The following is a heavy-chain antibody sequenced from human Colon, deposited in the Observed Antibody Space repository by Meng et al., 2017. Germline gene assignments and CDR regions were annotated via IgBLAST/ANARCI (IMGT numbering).Heavy chain of an antibody. D-gene: IGHD3-9*01. J-gene: IGHJ4*02. V-gene: IGHV4-34*01. Sequence: LLRHGGAGLLKPSERRFLCCPFSGRSFSDYFLAAFLQPPGKGLEGVGAIHHSGSDYYSTSRQSRVTILLHTSTKQSSLTISTNTAADTAVYYCARRVDWAKSGNFWGQGTLVTVSS. CDR3: ARRVDWAKSGNF. CDR2: IHHSGSD. CDR1: GRSFSDYF.